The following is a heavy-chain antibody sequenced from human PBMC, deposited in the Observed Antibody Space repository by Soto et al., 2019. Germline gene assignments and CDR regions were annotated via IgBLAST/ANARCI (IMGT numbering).Heavy chain of an antibody. CDR1: GFTFSSYG. D-gene: IGHD5-12*01. CDR3: AKDGSEASRYSGYVDYYYGMDV. J-gene: IGHJ6*02. V-gene: IGHV3-30*18. Sequence: QVQLVESGGGVVQPGRSLRLSCAASGFTFSSYGMHWVRQAPGKGLEWVAVISYDGSNKYYADSVKGRFTISRDNSKNTLYLQMNSLRAEDTAVYYCAKDGSEASRYSGYVDYYYGMDVWGQGTTVTVSS. CDR2: ISYDGSNK.